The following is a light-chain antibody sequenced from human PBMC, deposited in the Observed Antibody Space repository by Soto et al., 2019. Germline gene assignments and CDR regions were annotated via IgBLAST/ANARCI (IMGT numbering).Light chain of an antibody. J-gene: IGKJ4*01. CDR1: QSVSSY. CDR3: QQYYDWPLT. V-gene: IGKV3D-15*01. Sequence: EIVLTQSPATLSLSPGERATLSFRASQSVSSYLLWYQQKPGQAPRLLIYYISTRATGIPARFSGSGSGTEFTLTINSLQSEDFAVYYCQQYYDWPLTFGGGTKV. CDR2: YIS.